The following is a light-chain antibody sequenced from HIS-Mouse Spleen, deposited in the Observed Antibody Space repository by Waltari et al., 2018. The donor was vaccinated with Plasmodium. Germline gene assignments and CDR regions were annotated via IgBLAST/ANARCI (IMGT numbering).Light chain of an antibody. J-gene: IGKJ1*01. CDR2: GAS. Sequence: EIVLTQSPGTLSLSPGARATLSCRASQRVSSSYLAWYQQKPGQAPRLLIYGASRRATGIPDRFSGSGSGTDFTLTISRLEPEDFAVYYCQQYGSSGTFGQGTKVEIK. CDR1: QRVSSSY. CDR3: QQYGSSGT. V-gene: IGKV3-20*01.